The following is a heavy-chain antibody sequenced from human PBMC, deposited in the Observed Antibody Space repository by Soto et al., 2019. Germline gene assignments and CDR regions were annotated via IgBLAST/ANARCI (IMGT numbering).Heavy chain of an antibody. J-gene: IGHJ3*02. CDR2: INAGNGNT. V-gene: IGHV1-3*01. Sequence: QVQLVQSGAEVKKPGASVKVSCKASGYTFTSYAMHWVRQAPGQRLEWMGWINAGNGNTKYSQKFQGRVTITRDTSARTAYMELSSLRSEDTAVYYCARIDYYDSSGYYHDAFDIWGQGTMVTVSS. D-gene: IGHD3-22*01. CDR3: ARIDYYDSSGYYHDAFDI. CDR1: GYTFTSYA.